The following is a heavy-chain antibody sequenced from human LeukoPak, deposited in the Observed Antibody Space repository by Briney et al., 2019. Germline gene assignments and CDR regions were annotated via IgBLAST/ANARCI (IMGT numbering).Heavy chain of an antibody. CDR3: VREAPGAVDDISGYYNR. J-gene: IGHJ4*02. CDR2: ISSISTYI. Sequence: GGSLRLSCAASGFTFRGYSMNWVRQAPGKGLEWVSSISSISTYIYYADSVRGRFTVFRDNAKNSLYLQMNSLRAEDTAVYYCVREAPGAVDDISGYYNRWGQGSLVTVSS. V-gene: IGHV3-21*06. CDR1: GFTFRGYS. D-gene: IGHD3-22*01.